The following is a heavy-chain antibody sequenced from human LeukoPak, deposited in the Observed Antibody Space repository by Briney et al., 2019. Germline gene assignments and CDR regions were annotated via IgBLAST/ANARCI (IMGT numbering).Heavy chain of an antibody. V-gene: IGHV4-39*07. CDR3: ARVPTSGYSYPFDY. CDR1: GGSISSSSYY. D-gene: IGHD5-18*01. CDR2: IYYSGST. Sequence: PSETLSLTCTVSGGSISSSSYYWGWIRQPPGKGLEWIGSIYYSGSTYYNPSLKSRVTISVDTSKNQFSLKLSSVTAADTAVYYCARVPTSGYSYPFDYWGQGTLVTVSS. J-gene: IGHJ4*02.